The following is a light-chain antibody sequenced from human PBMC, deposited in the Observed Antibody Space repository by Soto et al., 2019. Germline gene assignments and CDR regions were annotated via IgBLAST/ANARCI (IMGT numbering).Light chain of an antibody. V-gene: IGKV3-15*01. CDR2: GAS. J-gene: IGKJ1*01. CDR1: QSVSSN. CDR3: QQYNNWPPWT. Sequence: EIAMTQSPATLSVSPGDRATLSCRASQSVSSNLAWYQQKPGQAPRLLIYGASTRATGIPARFSGSGSGTEFTLTISSLQSEDFAAYYCQQYNNWPPWTFGQGTKVEIK.